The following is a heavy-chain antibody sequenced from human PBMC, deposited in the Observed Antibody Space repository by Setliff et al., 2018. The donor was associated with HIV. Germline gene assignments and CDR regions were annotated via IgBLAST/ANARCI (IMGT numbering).Heavy chain of an antibody. CDR2: INPENGEP. Sequence: ASVKVSCKTSGYRFIGHYLHWVRLAPGQGPEWVGWINPENGEPNYAQKFRGRVLMTRDTSITTAFLHVAKLTSDDTAIYYCATGIPSDLDYWGQGTLVTVSS. V-gene: IGHV1-2*02. CDR1: GYRFIGHY. D-gene: IGHD2-21*01. CDR3: ATGIPSDLDY. J-gene: IGHJ4*01.